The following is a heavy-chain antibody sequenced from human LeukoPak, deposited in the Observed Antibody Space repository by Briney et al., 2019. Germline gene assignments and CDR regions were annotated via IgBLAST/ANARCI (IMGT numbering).Heavy chain of an antibody. CDR2: IGPSGDDK. D-gene: IGHD3-10*01. Sequence: GGSLRLSCTASGFTFSDYNMNWIRQAPGKGLEWVSYIGPSGDDKFYADSVKGRFTISRDNAKQSLFLQMNSLGVEDTAVYYCARGIPKRGLLYWGRGTLVTVSS. J-gene: IGHJ4*02. V-gene: IGHV3-11*01. CDR3: ARGIPKRGLLY. CDR1: GFTFSDYN.